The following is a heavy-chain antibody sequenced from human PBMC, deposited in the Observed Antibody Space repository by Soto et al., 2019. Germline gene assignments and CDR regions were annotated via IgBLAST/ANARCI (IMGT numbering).Heavy chain of an antibody. V-gene: IGHV3-7*01. Sequence: GGSLRLSCAASEFTFSSYWMSWVRQAPGKGLEWVANIKEDGSEKYYVDSVKGRFTISRDNAKNSLYLQMNSLRGDDTATYYCVKSGDNYNLLDYWGQGTPVTVSS. D-gene: IGHD1-1*01. CDR1: EFTFSSYW. CDR3: VKSGDNYNLLDY. CDR2: IKEDGSEK. J-gene: IGHJ4*02.